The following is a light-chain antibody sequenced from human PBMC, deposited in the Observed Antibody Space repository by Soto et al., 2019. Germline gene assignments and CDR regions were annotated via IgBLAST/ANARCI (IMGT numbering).Light chain of an antibody. J-gene: IGLJ1*01. CDR1: SSNIGAGYD. V-gene: IGLV1-40*01. CDR3: QSYDISLSGYV. CDR2: GNS. Sequence: QSVLTQPPSVSGAPGQRVTISCTGSSSNIGAGYDVHWYQQLPGTAPKLLIYGNSNRPSGVPYRFSGSKSGTSASLAITGLQAEDEADYYCQSYDISLSGYVFGTGTKVTVL.